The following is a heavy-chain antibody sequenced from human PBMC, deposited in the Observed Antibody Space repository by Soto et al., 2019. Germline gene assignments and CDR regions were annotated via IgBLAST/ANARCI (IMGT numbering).Heavy chain of an antibody. CDR1: GFTFSNYA. V-gene: IGHV3-23*01. CDR3: AKDKSRGVTVTPDY. Sequence: ESGGGLVQPGGSLRLSCAVSGFTFSNYAMTWVRQAPGKGPEWVSSISGAGGVTHYADSVRGRFTISRDNSKNTLYLQMNSLRAEDTAVYYCAKDKSRGVTVTPDYWGQGTLVTVSS. CDR2: ISGAGGVT. J-gene: IGHJ4*02. D-gene: IGHD4-17*01.